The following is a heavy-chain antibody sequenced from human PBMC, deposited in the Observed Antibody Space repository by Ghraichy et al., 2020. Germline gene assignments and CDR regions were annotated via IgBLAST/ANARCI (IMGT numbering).Heavy chain of an antibody. CDR2: ISGSGGGT. V-gene: IGHV3-23*01. Sequence: GGSLRLSCAASGFTFSSYAMSWVRQAPGKGLEWVSIISGSGGGTYYTDSVKGRFTISRDNSKNTLYLQLNSLRAEDTAVYYCAKSLAYSIAVAQDYWVQGTRVTVSS. J-gene: IGHJ4*02. D-gene: IGHD6-19*01. CDR1: GFTFSSYA. CDR3: AKSLAYSIAVAQDY.